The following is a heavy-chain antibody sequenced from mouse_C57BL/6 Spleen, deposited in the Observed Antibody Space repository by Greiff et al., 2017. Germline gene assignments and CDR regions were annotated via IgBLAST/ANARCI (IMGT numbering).Heavy chain of an antibody. D-gene: IGHD1-1*01. J-gene: IGHJ3*01. CDR1: GYTFTSYG. CDR3: ARPLTTVDPGWFAY. V-gene: IGHV1-58*01. Sequence: VQLQQSGAELVRPGSSVKMSCKTSGYTFTSYGINWVKQRPGQGLEWIGFIYIGNGYTEYNEKFKGKATLTSYTSSSTAYMQLSSLTSEDSAIYFCARPLTTVDPGWFAYWGQGTLVTGSA. CDR2: IYIGNGYT.